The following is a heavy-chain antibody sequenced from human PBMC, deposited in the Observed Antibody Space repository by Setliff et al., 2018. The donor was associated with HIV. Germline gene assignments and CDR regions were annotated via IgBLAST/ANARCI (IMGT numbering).Heavy chain of an antibody. V-gene: IGHV4-59*11. D-gene: IGHD6-6*01. Sequence: SETLSLTCTVSGGFISSHYWSWIRQPPGKGLEWIGYIYYSGSTNYNPSLKSRVTISVDTSKNQFSLKLSSVTAADTAVYYCARVPYSTSSGFDPWGQGTLVTVSS. CDR2: IYYSGST. CDR3: ARVPYSTSSGFDP. J-gene: IGHJ5*02. CDR1: GGFISSHY.